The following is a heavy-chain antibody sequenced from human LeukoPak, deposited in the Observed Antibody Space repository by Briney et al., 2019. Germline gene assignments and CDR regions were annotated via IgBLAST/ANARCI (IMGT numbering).Heavy chain of an antibody. D-gene: IGHD1-26*01. CDR2: IYYSGST. V-gene: IGHV4-59*11. CDR1: GGSISSHY. J-gene: IGHJ5*02. Sequence: SETLSLTCTVSGGSISSHYWSWIRQPPGKGLEWIGYIYYSGSTNYNPSPKSRVTISVDTSKNQFSLKLSSVTAADTAVYYCARWRVVGATWFDPWGQGTLVTVSS. CDR3: ARWRVVGATWFDP.